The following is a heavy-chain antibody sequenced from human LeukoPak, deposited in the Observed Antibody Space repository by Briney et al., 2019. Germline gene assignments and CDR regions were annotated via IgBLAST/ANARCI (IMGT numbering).Heavy chain of an antibody. D-gene: IGHD3-3*01. CDR2: INSNGHGT. J-gene: IGHJ4*02. CDR3: VKDPLGFSRSSPGDY. Sequence: GGSLRLSCSASGSIFSDHAMHWVRQAPGKGLEYVSAINSNGHGTYYADSMKGRFTISRDNSKNTVYLQMDSLRAEDTAVYYCVKDPLGFSRSSPGDYWGQGTLVTGSS. V-gene: IGHV3-64*04. CDR1: GSIFSDHA.